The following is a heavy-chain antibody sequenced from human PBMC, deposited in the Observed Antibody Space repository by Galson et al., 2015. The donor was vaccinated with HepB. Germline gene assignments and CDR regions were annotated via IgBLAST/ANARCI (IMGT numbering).Heavy chain of an antibody. CDR1: GFTFSSYG. CDR2: ISYDGSNK. Sequence: SLRLSCAASGFTFSSYGMHWVRQAPGKGLEWVALISYDGSNKYYADSVKGRFTISRDNSKNTLYLQMNSLRAEDTAVYYCAKDPGPDIARYYYYGMNVWGQGTTVTVSS. D-gene: IGHD5-12*01. J-gene: IGHJ6*02. V-gene: IGHV3-30*18. CDR3: AKDPGPDIARYYYYGMNV.